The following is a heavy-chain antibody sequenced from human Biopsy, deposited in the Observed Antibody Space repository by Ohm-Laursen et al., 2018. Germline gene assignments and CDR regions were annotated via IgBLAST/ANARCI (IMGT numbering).Heavy chain of an antibody. CDR3: ARGSNDFGGLYFPR. J-gene: IGHJ4*02. D-gene: IGHD4-23*01. CDR2: ISYTGYT. Sequence: GTLSLTCTVSGGSFAGHYWSWIRQPPGKGLEWIGHISYTGYTSYNASLKSRVTISVDTSRNHFSLRLSSLTAADTAVYCCARGSNDFGGLYFPRWGQGTLLTVSS. CDR1: GGSFAGHY. V-gene: IGHV4-59*11.